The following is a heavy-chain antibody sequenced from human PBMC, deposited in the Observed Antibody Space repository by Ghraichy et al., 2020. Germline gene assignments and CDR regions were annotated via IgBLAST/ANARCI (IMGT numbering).Heavy chain of an antibody. V-gene: IGHV1-69*04. D-gene: IGHD4-17*01. CDR3: ASPARNYGVPLDY. CDR2: IIPVFGII. J-gene: IGHJ4*02. Sequence: SVKVSCKASGDTYSNFAISWVRQAPGQGLEWMGRIIPVFGIIEYAQKFQGRATITADRSTTTAHLELSSLTSDDTAVYYCASPARNYGVPLDYWGRGTLVTVSS. CDR1: GDTYSNFA.